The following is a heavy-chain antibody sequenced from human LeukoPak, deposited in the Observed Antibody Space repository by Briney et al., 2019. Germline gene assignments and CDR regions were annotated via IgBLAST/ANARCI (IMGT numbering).Heavy chain of an antibody. J-gene: IGHJ5*02. Sequence: SETLSLTCTVSGGSISSYYWSWIRQPPGKGLEWIGYIYYSGSTNYNPSLKSRVTISVDTSKNQFSLKLSSVSAADTAVYYCARGHWLDPWGQGTLVTVSS. CDR2: IYYSGST. CDR3: ARGHWLDP. CDR1: GGSISSYY. V-gene: IGHV4-59*01.